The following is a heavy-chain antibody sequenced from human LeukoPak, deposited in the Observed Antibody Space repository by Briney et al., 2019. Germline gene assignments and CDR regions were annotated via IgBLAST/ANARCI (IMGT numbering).Heavy chain of an antibody. CDR3: ARLAGSSSSDY. CDR2: IYSSGST. CDR1: GGSISTDY. D-gene: IGHD6-6*01. J-gene: IGHJ4*02. V-gene: IGHV4-4*09. Sequence: SETLSLTCTVSGGSISTDYWSWIRHSPGKGLEWIGYIYSSGSTNYNPSLKSRVTMSVDTSKNQFSLKLNSVTAADTDVYYCARLAGSSSSDYWGQGTLVTVAS.